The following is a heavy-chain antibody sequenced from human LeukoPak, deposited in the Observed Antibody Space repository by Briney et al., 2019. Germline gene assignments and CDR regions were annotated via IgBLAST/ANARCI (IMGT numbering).Heavy chain of an antibody. J-gene: IGHJ4*02. V-gene: IGHV1-69*05. CDR1: GGTFSSYA. CDR2: IIPIFGTA. CDR3: ARGPGDGYNSWWGYYFDY. D-gene: IGHD5-24*01. Sequence: GASVKVSCKASGGTFSSYAISWVRQAPGQGLEWMGGIIPIFGTANYAQKFQGRVTITTDESTSTAYMELSSLRSEDTAVYYCARGPGDGYNSWWGYYFDYWGQGTLVTVSS.